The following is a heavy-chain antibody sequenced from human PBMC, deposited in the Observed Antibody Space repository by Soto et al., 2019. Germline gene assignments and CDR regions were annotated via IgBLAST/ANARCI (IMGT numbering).Heavy chain of an antibody. CDR3: SRDHTSGGYDF. CDR1: GFSVNNIY. D-gene: IGHD5-12*01. J-gene: IGHJ4*02. Sequence: PGGSLRLSCAASGFSVNNIYMSWVRQAPGKGLEWVSTISDGGRTYYSDSVKGRFTVSRDSSKNTLSLHMSSLRVEDTAVYYCSRDHTSGGYDFRGPGTRVPVSS. V-gene: IGHV3-53*01. CDR2: ISDGGRT.